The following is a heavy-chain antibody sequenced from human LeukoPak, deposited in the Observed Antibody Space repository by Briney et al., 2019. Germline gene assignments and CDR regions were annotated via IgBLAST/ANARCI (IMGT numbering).Heavy chain of an antibody. Sequence: GGSLRLSCAASGFTFSSYSMIWVRQAPGKGLEWVSSISSTSSYIHYADSVKGRFTISRDNPDNVVYLQMNSLRAEDTAVYYCARVAVAGPTGWFDPWGQGTLVTVSS. J-gene: IGHJ5*02. V-gene: IGHV3-21*01. CDR1: GFTFSSYS. CDR3: ARVAVAGPTGWFDP. D-gene: IGHD6-13*01. CDR2: ISSTSSYI.